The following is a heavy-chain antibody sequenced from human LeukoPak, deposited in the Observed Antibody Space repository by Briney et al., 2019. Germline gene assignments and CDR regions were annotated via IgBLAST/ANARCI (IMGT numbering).Heavy chain of an antibody. CDR1: GGTFSSYA. D-gene: IGHD3-9*01. CDR3: ARDFSDILTGYYQFAY. Sequence: ASVKVSCKASGGTFSSYAISWVRQAPGQGLEWMGRIIPILGIANYAQKFQGRVTITADKSTSTAYMELSSLRSEDTAVYYCARDFSDILTGYYQFAYWGQGTLVTVSS. V-gene: IGHV1-69*04. CDR2: IIPILGIA. J-gene: IGHJ4*02.